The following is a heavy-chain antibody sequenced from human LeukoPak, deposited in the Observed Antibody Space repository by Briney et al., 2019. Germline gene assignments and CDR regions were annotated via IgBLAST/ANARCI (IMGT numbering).Heavy chain of an antibody. CDR2: INPNSGGT. V-gene: IGHV1-2*02. J-gene: IGHJ4*02. Sequence: VASVKVSCKASGYTFTGYYMHWVRQAPGQGLEWMGWINPNSGGTNYAQKFQGRVTMTRDASISTAYLELSRLRSDDTAVYYCAREVYGDSSIDYWGQGTLLSVSS. CDR1: GYTFTGYY. CDR3: AREVYGDSSIDY. D-gene: IGHD4-17*01.